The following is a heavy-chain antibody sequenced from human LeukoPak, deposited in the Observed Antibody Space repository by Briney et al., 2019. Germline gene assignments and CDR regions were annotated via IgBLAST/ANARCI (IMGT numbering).Heavy chain of an antibody. CDR1: GFTFSHYW. D-gene: IGHD5-18*01. J-gene: IGHJ5*02. CDR3: ARHGYSYGFDP. CDR2: IDSDGSGT. Sequence: GGSLRLSCAASGFTFSHYWMHWVRQSPGKGLVWVARIDSDGSGTGYADSVKGRFTISRDNAKNTLDLQMNSLRVEDTGVYYCARHGYSYGFDPWGQGTLVTVSS. V-gene: IGHV3-74*01.